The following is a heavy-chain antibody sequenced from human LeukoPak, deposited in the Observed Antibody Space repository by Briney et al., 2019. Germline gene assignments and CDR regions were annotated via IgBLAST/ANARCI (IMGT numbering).Heavy chain of an antibody. CDR2: IIPIFGTA. V-gene: IGHV1-69*05. CDR3: ARGAARGGVDY. CDR1: GGTFSRYA. Sequence: SVKVSCKASGGTFSRYAISWVRQAPGQGLEWMGGIIPIFGTANYAQKFQGRVTITTDEPTSTAYMELSSLRSEDTAVYYCARGAARGGVDYWGQGTLLTVSS. D-gene: IGHD6-6*01. J-gene: IGHJ4*02.